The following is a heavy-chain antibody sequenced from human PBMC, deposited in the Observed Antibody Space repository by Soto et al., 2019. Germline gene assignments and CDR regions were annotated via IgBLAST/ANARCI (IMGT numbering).Heavy chain of an antibody. CDR2: IYPDGSET. CDR1: GYNFTDYW. V-gene: IGHV5-51*01. J-gene: IGHJ6*02. CDR3: AGQLRSLYYYYYGMDV. D-gene: IGHD4-17*01. Sequence: GESLKISCKASGYNFTDYWIDWVRQMPGKGLEWMATIYPDGSETRYSPSFQGQVTISADKSISTAYLQWSSLKASDSAMYYCAGQLRSLYYYYYGMDVWGQGTTVTVS.